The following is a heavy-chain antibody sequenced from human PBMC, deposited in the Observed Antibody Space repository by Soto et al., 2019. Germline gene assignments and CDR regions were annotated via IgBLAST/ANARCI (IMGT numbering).Heavy chain of an antibody. Sequence: GGSLRLSCAASGFTFSNAWMNWVRQAPGKGLEWVGRIKSKTDGGTTDYAAPVKGRFTISRDDSRNTLYLQMNSLKTEDTAVYYCIRRNFLDSSGYVTRVDFWGQGT. D-gene: IGHD3-22*01. CDR2: IKSKTDGGTT. V-gene: IGHV3-15*07. J-gene: IGHJ4*02. CDR1: GFTFSNAW. CDR3: IRRNFLDSSGYVTRVDF.